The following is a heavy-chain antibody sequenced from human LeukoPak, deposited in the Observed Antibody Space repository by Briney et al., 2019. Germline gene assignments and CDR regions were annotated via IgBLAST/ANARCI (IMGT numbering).Heavy chain of an antibody. CDR3: ARAPGTYYATWADY. J-gene: IGHJ4*02. D-gene: IGHD1-26*01. Sequence: PGGSXXLXXAXXGFTFSSYXMSWVRQAPGKGLEWVAKIKKDGSEKYYVDSVKGRFTIYRDNAKNSLYLQMNSLRAEDTAVYYCARAPGTYYATWADYWGQGTLVTVSS. CDR1: GFTFSSYX. CDR2: IKKDGSEK. V-gene: IGHV3-7*01.